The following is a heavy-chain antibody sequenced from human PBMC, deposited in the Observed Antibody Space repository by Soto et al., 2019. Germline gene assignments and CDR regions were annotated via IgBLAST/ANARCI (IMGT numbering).Heavy chain of an antibody. CDR2: IIPIFGTA. Sequence: QVQLVQSGAEVKKPGSSVKVSCKASGGTFSSYAISWVRQYPVQGLECMGGIIPIFGTANYAQKLQGRVTVTADEATSKAYMELSSVGAEATAVYYCARDRLVAWTGLYYFDYWGQGTLVTGSS. CDR1: GGTFSSYA. J-gene: IGHJ4*02. CDR3: ARDRLVAWTGLYYFDY. V-gene: IGHV1-69*01. D-gene: IGHD5-12*01.